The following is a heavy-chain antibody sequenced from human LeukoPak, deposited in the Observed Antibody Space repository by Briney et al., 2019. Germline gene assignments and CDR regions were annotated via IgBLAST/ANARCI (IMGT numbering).Heavy chain of an antibody. J-gene: IGHJ4*02. CDR1: GYSFTSYW. D-gene: IGHD2-15*01. Sequence: GESLKISCKSSGYSFTSYWIGWVRQMPGKGLEWMGIIYPGDSDTKHSPSFQGQVTISADKSISTAYLQWSRLKASDTAMYYCARGSLASSGGTFFDYWGQGTLVTVSS. V-gene: IGHV5-51*01. CDR2: IYPGDSDT. CDR3: ARGSLASSGGTFFDY.